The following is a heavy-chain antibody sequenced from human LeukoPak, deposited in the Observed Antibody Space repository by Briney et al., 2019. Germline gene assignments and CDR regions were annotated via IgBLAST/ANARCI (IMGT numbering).Heavy chain of an antibody. J-gene: IGHJ4*02. CDR3: ARGPSVEGIWFGELLLDY. D-gene: IGHD3-10*01. Sequence: ASVKVSCKASGGTFTSYGISWVRQAPGQGLEWMGWISAYNGNTNYAQKLQGRVTMTTDTSTSTAYMELRSLRSDDTAVYYCARGPSVEGIWFGELLLDYWGQGTLVTVSS. CDR2: ISAYNGNT. CDR1: GGTFTSYG. V-gene: IGHV1-18*01.